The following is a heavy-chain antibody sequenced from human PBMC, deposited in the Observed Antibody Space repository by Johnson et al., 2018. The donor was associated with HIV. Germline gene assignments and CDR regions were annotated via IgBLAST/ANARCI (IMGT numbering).Heavy chain of an antibody. CDR3: TTEKHAPRAFDI. D-gene: IGHD2-2*01. CDR1: GFTFSNAW. Sequence: VQLVESGGGLVKPGGSLRLSCAASGFTFSNAWMSWVRQAPGKGLEWIGRIKSKTDGGTTDYAAPAKGRFGISRDDSKNTLYLQMNSLKTEDTAVYYCTTEKHAPRAFDIWGQGTMVTVSS. J-gene: IGHJ3*02. V-gene: IGHV3-15*01. CDR2: IKSKTDGGTT.